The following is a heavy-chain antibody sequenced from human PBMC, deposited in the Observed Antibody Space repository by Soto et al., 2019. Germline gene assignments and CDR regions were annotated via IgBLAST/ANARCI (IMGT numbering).Heavy chain of an antibody. Sequence: ASVKVSCKASGYSFTNYAIHWVRQAPGQSLEWMGWINTGNGNTKYSQNFQGRITITSDTAASTAYMELSNLRSEDTAVYFCARDGVLVATPQNWFDPWGQGTLVTVSS. V-gene: IGHV1-3*04. CDR2: INTGNGNT. D-gene: IGHD2-2*02. J-gene: IGHJ5*02. CDR1: GYSFTNYA. CDR3: ARDGVLVATPQNWFDP.